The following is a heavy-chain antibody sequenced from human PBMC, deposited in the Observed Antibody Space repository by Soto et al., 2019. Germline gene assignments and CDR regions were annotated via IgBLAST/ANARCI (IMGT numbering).Heavy chain of an antibody. CDR1: GGSISSSSYY. D-gene: IGHD2-15*01. V-gene: IGHV4-39*01. J-gene: IGHJ6*03. CDR2: IYYSGST. CDR3: ARHLAPICSGGSCYRGPGYYYYYYMDV. Sequence: SETLSLTCTVSGGSISSSSYYWGWIRQPPGKGLEWIGSIYYSGSTYYNPSLKSRVTISVDTSKNQFSLKLSSVTAADTAVYYCARHLAPICSGGSCYRGPGYYYYYYMDVWGKGTTVTVSS.